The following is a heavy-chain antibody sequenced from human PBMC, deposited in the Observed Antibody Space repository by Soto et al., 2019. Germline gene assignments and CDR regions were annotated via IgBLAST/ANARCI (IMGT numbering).Heavy chain of an antibody. CDR2: IYYSGST. V-gene: IGHV4-59*01. CDR1: GGSISSYY. Sequence: SETLSLTCTVSGGSISSYYWSWIRQPPGKGLEWIGYIYYSGSTNYNPSLKSRVTISVDTSKNQFSLKLSSVTAADTAVYYCASDNSGYDYHFDYWGQGTLVTVSS. J-gene: IGHJ4*02. CDR3: ASDNSGYDYHFDY. D-gene: IGHD5-12*01.